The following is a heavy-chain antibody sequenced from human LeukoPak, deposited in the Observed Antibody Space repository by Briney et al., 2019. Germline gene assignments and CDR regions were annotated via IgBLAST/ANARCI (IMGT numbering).Heavy chain of an antibody. D-gene: IGHD6-6*01. CDR2: ISAYNGNT. CDR1: DYTFTSYG. CDR3: ARVRAARRERNWFDP. V-gene: IGHV1-18*01. Sequence: ASVKVSCKASDYTFTSYGISWVRQAPGQGLEWMGWISAYNGNTNYAQKLQGRVTMTTDTSTSTAHMELRSLRSDDTAVYYCARVRAARRERNWFDPWGQGTLVTVSS. J-gene: IGHJ5*02.